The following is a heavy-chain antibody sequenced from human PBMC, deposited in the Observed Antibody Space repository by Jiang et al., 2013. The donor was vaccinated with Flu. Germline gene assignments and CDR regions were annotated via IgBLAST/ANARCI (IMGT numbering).Heavy chain of an antibody. V-gene: IGHV4-61*02. J-gene: IGHJ6*02. CDR1: GGSISSGSYY. CDR3: ARGDIVVVPAAADYYYYGMDV. Sequence: TCTVSGGSISSGSYYWSWIRQPAGKGLEWIGRIYTSGSTNYNPSLKSRVTISVDTSKNQFSLKLSSVTAADTAVYYCARGDIVVVPAAADYYYYGMDVWGQGTTVTVSS. D-gene: IGHD2-2*01. CDR2: IYTSGST.